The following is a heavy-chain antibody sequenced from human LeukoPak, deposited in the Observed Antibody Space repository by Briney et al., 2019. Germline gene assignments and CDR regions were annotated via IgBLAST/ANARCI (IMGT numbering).Heavy chain of an antibody. V-gene: IGHV1-24*01. CDR2: FDPEDGET. CDR3: ATAKYSSGWYEAFDI. D-gene: IGHD6-19*01. J-gene: IGHJ3*02. Sequence: ASVKVSCKVSGYTLTELSMHWVRQAPGKGLEWMGGFDPEDGETIYAQKLQGRVTMTEDTSTDTAYMELSSLRSEDAAVYYCATAKYSSGWYEAFDIWGQGTMVTVSS. CDR1: GYTLTELS.